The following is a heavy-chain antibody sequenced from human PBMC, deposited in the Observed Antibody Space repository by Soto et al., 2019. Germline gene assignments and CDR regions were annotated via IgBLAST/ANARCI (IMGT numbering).Heavy chain of an antibody. J-gene: IGHJ4*02. CDR1: GFTFSSYA. D-gene: IGHD5-12*01. CDR3: AKAYSGSIFYFDF. Sequence: EVQLLESGEYLVQPGGSLRLSCAGSGFTFSSYAMSWVRQAPGKGLEWVSLITGGGGDTFYADSVKGRFTISRDNSKNTLYLQMNSLRVEDTALYYCAKAYSGSIFYFDFWGQGTLVTVCS. V-gene: IGHV3-23*01. CDR2: ITGGGGDT.